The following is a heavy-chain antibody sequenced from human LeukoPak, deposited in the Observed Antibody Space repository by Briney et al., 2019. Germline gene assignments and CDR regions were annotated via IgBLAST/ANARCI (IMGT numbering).Heavy chain of an antibody. J-gene: IGHJ5*02. D-gene: IGHD6-6*01. Sequence: GGSLRLSCAASGFTFSSYGMHWVRQAPGKGLEWVAFIRYDGSNKYYADSVKGRFTISRDNSKNTLYLQMNSLRAEDTAVYYCANHKYSSSPAWFDPWGQGTLVTVSS. CDR3: ANHKYSSSPAWFDP. CDR2: IRYDGSNK. V-gene: IGHV3-30*02. CDR1: GFTFSSYG.